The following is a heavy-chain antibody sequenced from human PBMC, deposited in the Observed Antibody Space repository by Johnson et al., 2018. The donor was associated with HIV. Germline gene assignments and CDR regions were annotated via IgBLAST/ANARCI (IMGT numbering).Heavy chain of an antibody. CDR3: ARTRHYYEAFDI. CDR1: RFTFSNYA. D-gene: IGHD3-10*01. V-gene: IGHV3-30*03. CDR2: ISYDGSNK. Sequence: QMLLVESGGGVVQPGKSLRLSCSASRFTFSNYAMNWVRQAPGKGLEWMAIISYDGSNKNYADSVKGRFTISRDNSKNTLYLQLNNLRAEDTAVYYCARTRHYYEAFDIWGQGTMVTVSS. J-gene: IGHJ3*02.